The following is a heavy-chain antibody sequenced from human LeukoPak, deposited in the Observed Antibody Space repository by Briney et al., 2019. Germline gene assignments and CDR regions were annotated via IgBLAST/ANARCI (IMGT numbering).Heavy chain of an antibody. J-gene: IGHJ5*02. CDR1: GYAFTNYW. D-gene: IGHD3-22*01. Sequence: GESLKISCKGSGYAFTNYWIGWVRQMPGKGLGWMGIVYPGDSNAEYSPSFQGQVTISVDNSISTAYLQWSSLRASDTAMYFCAKQSSVTTPASWGQGTLVTVSS. CDR3: AKQSSVTTPAS. CDR2: VYPGDSNA. V-gene: IGHV5-51*01.